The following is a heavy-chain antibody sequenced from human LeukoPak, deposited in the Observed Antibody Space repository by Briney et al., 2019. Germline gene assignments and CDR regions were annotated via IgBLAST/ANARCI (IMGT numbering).Heavy chain of an antibody. V-gene: IGHV3-23*01. J-gene: IGHJ3*02. CDR1: GFTFSSYA. D-gene: IGHD2-2*01. CDR3: AKVDCSSTSCYKSQSAFDI. CDR2: ISGSGGST. Sequence: GGSLRLSCAASGFTFSSYAMSWVRQAPGKGLEWVSAISGSGGSTYYADSVKGRFTISRDNPKNTLYLQMNSLRAEDTAVYYCAKVDCSSTSCYKSQSAFDIWGQGTMVTVSS.